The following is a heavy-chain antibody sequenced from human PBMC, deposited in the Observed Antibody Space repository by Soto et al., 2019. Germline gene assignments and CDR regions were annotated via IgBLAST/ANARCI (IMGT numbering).Heavy chain of an antibody. CDR3: VKDRFVNY. Sequence: PGGSLRLSCSASVLSFNDYAMHWVRQAAGKGLKYVSSISSNGVSTYYADSVKGRFTISRDNSKNTLYLQMNSLRVEDTAVYYCVKDRFVNYWGQGALVTVSS. D-gene: IGHD3-3*01. CDR2: ISSNGVST. CDR1: VLSFNDYA. J-gene: IGHJ4*02. V-gene: IGHV3-64D*06.